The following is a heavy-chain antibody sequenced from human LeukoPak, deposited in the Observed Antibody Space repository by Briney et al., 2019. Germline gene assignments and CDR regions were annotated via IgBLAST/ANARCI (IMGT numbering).Heavy chain of an antibody. CDR3: ARDYAFDI. CDR1: GFTVSSKH. Sequence: GGSLRLSCAASGFTVSSKHMSWVRQAPGKGLEWVSIIFGGGSTYHAESVKGRFSISRDISKNTLYLQMKSLRAEDTAVYYCARDYAFDIWGQGTMVTVSS. J-gene: IGHJ3*02. CDR2: IFGGGST. V-gene: IGHV3-53*01.